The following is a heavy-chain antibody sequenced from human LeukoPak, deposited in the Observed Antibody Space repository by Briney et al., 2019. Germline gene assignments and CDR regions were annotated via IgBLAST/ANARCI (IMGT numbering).Heavy chain of an antibody. V-gene: IGHV1-2*02. J-gene: IGHJ3*02. CDR3: ARDGAFDI. CDR1: GYTFTAYY. CDR2: TNPNSGDT. Sequence: ASVKVSCKASGYTFTAYYIHWVRQAPGQGLEWMGWTNPNSGDTNYAQRFQGRVTMTRDTSISTAYMELSRLRSDDTAVYYCARDGAFDIWGQGTMVTVSS.